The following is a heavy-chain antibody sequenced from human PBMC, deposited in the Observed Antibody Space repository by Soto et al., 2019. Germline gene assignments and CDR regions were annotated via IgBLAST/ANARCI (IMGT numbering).Heavy chain of an antibody. CDR1: GGSFSDYY. CDR3: ARKPIYHFFAGYYSVDY. CDR2: INLSGTT. J-gene: IGHJ4*02. V-gene: IGHV4-34*01. Sequence: QVQLRQWGAGLLKPSETLSLTCAVFGGSFSDYYWTWIRQPPGKGLEWIGEINLSGTTSYNPSLKSRLTISVDTSNNQCSLKLSSVTAADTAVYYCARKPIYHFFAGYYSVDYWGQGTLVTVSS. D-gene: IGHD3-9*01.